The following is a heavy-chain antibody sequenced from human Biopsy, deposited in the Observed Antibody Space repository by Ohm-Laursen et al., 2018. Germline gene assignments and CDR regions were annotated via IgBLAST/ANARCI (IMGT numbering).Heavy chain of an antibody. Sequence: GTLSLTCGVYGGSFSGYYWNWIRQTPGKGLEWIGEINHSGRTNYNPSLKSRVTISVDTSKNQFSLKVRSVTAADTAVYYCVRGVDYYDPYHYYALDVWGQGTTVTVSS. CDR1: GGSFSGYY. CDR2: INHSGRT. D-gene: IGHD3-22*01. V-gene: IGHV4-34*01. J-gene: IGHJ6*02. CDR3: VRGVDYYDPYHYYALDV.